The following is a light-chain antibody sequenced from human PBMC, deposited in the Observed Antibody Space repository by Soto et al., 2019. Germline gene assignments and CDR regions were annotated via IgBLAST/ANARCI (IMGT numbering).Light chain of an antibody. CDR3: QQYENLPT. CDR1: QSVSTR. J-gene: IGKJ5*01. V-gene: IGKV3-15*01. Sequence: EIVMTQSPATLSVSPGERVTLSCRASQSVSTRLAWYQHKPGQSPRLLISGATTGATGIPPRFSASGSGTDFTFTISRLQPEDIATYYCQQYENLPTFGQGTRLEIK. CDR2: GAT.